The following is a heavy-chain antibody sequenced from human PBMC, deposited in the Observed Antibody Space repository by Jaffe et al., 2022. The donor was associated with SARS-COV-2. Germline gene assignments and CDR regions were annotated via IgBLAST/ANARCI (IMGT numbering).Heavy chain of an antibody. V-gene: IGHV3-33*01. Sequence: QVQLVESGGGVVQPGRSLRLSCAASGFTFSSYGMHWVRQAPGKGLEWVAVIWYDGSNKYYADSVKGRFTISRDNSKNTLYLQMNSLRAEDTAVYYCARAVVPAALPDYWGQGTLVTVSS. CDR1: GFTFSSYG. J-gene: IGHJ4*02. CDR2: IWYDGSNK. CDR3: ARAVVPAALPDY. D-gene: IGHD2-2*01.